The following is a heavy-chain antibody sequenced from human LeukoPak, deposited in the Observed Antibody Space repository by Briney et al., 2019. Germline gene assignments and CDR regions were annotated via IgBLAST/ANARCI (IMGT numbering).Heavy chain of an antibody. Sequence: GGSLRLSCAASGFTFSNYAMNWVRQAPGMRPEWVSTIGASGHSTYYADSVKGRFTTSRDNSKSPLHLEMNNLRAEDQAVFFCSRGLGTVNDALDIWGEGATVTVSS. V-gene: IGHV3-23*01. CDR2: IGASGHST. CDR1: GFTFSNYA. J-gene: IGHJ3*02. CDR3: SRGLGTVNDALDI. D-gene: IGHD4-17*01.